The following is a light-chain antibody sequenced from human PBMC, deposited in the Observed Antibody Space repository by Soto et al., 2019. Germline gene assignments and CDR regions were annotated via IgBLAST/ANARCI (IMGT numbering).Light chain of an antibody. CDR1: ESITGY. Sequence: ISVTQSPSSLSGSVGDRVIITCRASESITGYLNWYQQRPGNPPKLLIYDVSILESGVSPTXRGTGSGSQFTLTIDSLQPEDVGTYYCQQSQRTPYTFGQGT. J-gene: IGKJ2*01. V-gene: IGKV1-39*01. CDR2: DVS. CDR3: QQSQRTPYT.